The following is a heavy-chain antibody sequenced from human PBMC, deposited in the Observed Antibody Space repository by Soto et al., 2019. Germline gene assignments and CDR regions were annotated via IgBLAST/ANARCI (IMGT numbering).Heavy chain of an antibody. CDR3: ARDKDLQPTVWGF. CDR2: VYYSGAT. Sequence: TCTVSGDSMATGGHYYNWIRQVPGKGLEWIGYVYYSGATHYTPSLRARATISRDTSKNQFSLRLISVTAADTALYYCARDKDLQPTVWGFWGQGIQVTVS. CDR1: GDSMATGGHY. V-gene: IGHV4-31*03. D-gene: IGHD3-16*01. J-gene: IGHJ4*02.